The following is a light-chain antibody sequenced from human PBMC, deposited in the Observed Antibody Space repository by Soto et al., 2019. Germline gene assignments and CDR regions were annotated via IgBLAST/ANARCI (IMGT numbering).Light chain of an antibody. CDR3: QDSYTTASIT. CDR2: AAS. J-gene: IGKJ5*01. CDR1: QSISRN. Sequence: DIQMTQSPSSLSASVGDRVTITCRASQSISRNLNWYQHKPGKDPKLLIYAASSLQNGVPSRFSGGGSGTEFTLSNSSLQPEDVVTYYCQDSYTTASITCGQGTRLEIK. V-gene: IGKV1-39*01.